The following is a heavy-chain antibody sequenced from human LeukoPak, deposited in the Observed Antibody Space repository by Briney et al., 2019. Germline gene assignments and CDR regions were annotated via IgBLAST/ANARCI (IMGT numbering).Heavy chain of an antibody. J-gene: IGHJ4*02. CDR2: ISSGGAA. CDR1: GLSVSINY. D-gene: IGHD4-23*01. V-gene: IGHV3-53*01. CDR3: ARVAASNSGSFDY. Sequence: GGSLRLSCAASGLSVSINYMTWVRQAPGKGLEWVSLISSGGAAYYADPVKGRFTISRDISKNTLYLQMHSLRAEDTAAYYCARVAASNSGSFDYWGQGTLVTVSS.